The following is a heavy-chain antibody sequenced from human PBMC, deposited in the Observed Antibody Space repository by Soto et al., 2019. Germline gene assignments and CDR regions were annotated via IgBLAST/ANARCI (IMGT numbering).Heavy chain of an antibody. V-gene: IGHV1-69*13. CDR2: IIPIFGTA. CDR1: GGTFSSYA. Sequence: SVKVSCKASGGTFSSYAISWVGQARGQGLEWMGGIIPIFGTANYAQKFQGRVTITADESTSTAYMELSRLRSEDTAVYYCARDGAYCSSPSRHKIGWFDPLGQVTLITGSP. CDR3: ARDGAYCSSPSRHKIGWFDP. D-gene: IGHD2-2*02. J-gene: IGHJ5*02.